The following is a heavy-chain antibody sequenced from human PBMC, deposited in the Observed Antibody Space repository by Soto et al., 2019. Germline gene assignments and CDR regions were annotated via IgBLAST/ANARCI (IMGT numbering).Heavy chain of an antibody. CDR3: ARGKIIGAAALRFAFFDY. CDR1: GGSISSSSYY. CDR2: IYYSGNS. Sequence: SETLSLTCTVSGGSISSSSYYWGWIRQPPGKGLEWTGNIYYSGNSHYNPSLKSRVTISVDTSKNQFSLKLSSVTAADTAVYYCARGKIIGAAALRFAFFDYWGQGTLVTVSS. J-gene: IGHJ4*02. V-gene: IGHV4-39*07. D-gene: IGHD6-13*01.